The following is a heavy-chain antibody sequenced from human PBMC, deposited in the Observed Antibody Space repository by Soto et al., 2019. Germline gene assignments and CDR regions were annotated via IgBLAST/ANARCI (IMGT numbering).Heavy chain of an antibody. CDR2: ISSGSKTI. Sequence: GGSLRLSCAASGFTFSGYSVNWVRQAPGKGLEWVSYISSGSKTIYYAESVKGRFTVSRDNARNSQYLQMNSLRDEDTAVYYCAREDILGVRSFDYWGQGTPVTVSS. V-gene: IGHV3-48*02. J-gene: IGHJ4*02. CDR1: GFTFSGYS. D-gene: IGHD3-9*01. CDR3: AREDILGVRSFDY.